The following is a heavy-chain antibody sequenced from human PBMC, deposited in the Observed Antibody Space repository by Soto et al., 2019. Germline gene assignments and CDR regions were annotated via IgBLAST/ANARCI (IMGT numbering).Heavy chain of an antibody. CDR1: GFTFSNAW. J-gene: IGHJ4*02. CDR3: TTGRSLGWYYFDY. D-gene: IGHD6-19*01. V-gene: IGHV3-15*01. Sequence: GGSLRLSCAASGFTFSNAWMSWVRQAPGKGLEWVGRIKSKTDGGTTDYAAPVKGRFTISRDDSKNTLYLQMNSLKTEDTAVYYCTTGRSLGWYYFDYWGQGTLVTVSS. CDR2: IKSKTDGGTT.